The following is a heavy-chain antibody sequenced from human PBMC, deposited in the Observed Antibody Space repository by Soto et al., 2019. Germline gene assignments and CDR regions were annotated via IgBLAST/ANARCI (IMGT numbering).Heavy chain of an antibody. CDR1: GFTFRDYA. J-gene: IGHJ4*02. CDR3: ARAVAGQVRSAWTWLDY. CDR2: IPSDGSAQ. D-gene: IGHD1-1*01. V-gene: IGHV3-30-3*01. Sequence: QVQLVESGGGVVQPGRSLRLSCEASGFTFRDYAMHWVRQAPGKGLEWVAAIPSDGSAQHYADSVKDRFSISRDNSKNTLSLQMNSLRPEDAALYYCARAVAGQVRSAWTWLDYWGQGTLVTVSS.